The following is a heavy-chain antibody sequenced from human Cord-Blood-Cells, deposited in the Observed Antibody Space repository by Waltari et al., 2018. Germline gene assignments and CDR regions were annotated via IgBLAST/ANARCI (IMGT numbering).Heavy chain of an antibody. V-gene: IGHV3-33*01. J-gene: IGHJ4*02. D-gene: IGHD1-7*01. CDR3: ARGRGITGTTDY. Sequence: QVQLVESGGGVVQPGRSLRLSCAASGFTFSSYGMHWVRQGPGKGLGGVAFIWYDGSNKYYADSVKGRFTISRDNSKNTLYLQMNSLRAEDTAVYYCARGRGITGTTDYWGQGTLVTVSS. CDR2: IWYDGSNK. CDR1: GFTFSSYG.